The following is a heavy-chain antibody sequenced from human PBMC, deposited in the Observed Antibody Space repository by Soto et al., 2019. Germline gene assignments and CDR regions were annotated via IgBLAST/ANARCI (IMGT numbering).Heavy chain of an antibody. Sequence: GGSLRLSCAASGFTFSSYAMSWVRQAPGKGLEWVSAISGSGGSTYYADSVKGRFTISRDNSKNTLSLQMNSLRAEDTAVYYCAKDFVVVVAATNAFDIWGQGTMVTVSS. V-gene: IGHV3-23*01. CDR3: AKDFVVVVAATNAFDI. D-gene: IGHD2-15*01. CDR2: ISGSGGST. CDR1: GFTFSSYA. J-gene: IGHJ3*02.